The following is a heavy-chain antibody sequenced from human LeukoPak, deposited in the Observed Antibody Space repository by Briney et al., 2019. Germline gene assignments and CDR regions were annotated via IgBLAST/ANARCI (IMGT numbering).Heavy chain of an antibody. D-gene: IGHD2-2*01. Sequence: ASLKVSCKSSGYTFTGYYMHWVRQAPGQGLEWMGWINPKSGGTNYAQKFQGRVTMTRDTSISTAYVELSRLRSDDTAVYYCARDQADCSSTSCFVMDLRGQGTLVTVSS. CDR2: INPKSGGT. CDR3: ARDQADCSSTSCFVMDL. CDR1: GYTFTGYY. J-gene: IGHJ5*02. V-gene: IGHV1-2*02.